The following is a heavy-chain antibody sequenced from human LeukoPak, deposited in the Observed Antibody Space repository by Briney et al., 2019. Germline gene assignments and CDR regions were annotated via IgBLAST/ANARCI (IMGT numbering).Heavy chain of an antibody. CDR2: IHTSGST. J-gene: IGHJ4*02. V-gene: IGHV4-4*07. CDR1: GCSISSYY. Sequence: WETLSLTCTVSGCSISSYYWSWIGQAAGKGVEWMGQIHTSGSTNYNPPFKTRVSTSIDTTEDQVSLTISSVTAADTAFYYCARRDISSGWSFDYWGQGTLVTVSS. CDR3: ARRDISSGWSFDY. D-gene: IGHD6-19*01.